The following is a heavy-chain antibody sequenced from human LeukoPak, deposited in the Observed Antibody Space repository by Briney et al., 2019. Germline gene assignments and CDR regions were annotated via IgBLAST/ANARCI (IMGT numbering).Heavy chain of an antibody. CDR2: INPDGTST. Sequence: GGSLRLSCAASGFTFSNYWMHWVRQAPGKGLMWVSCINPDGTSTNYAGSVKGRFTISRDNAENTVDLQMNSLRGEDTAVYYCARDAGDCGGDCPRWFDPWGQGTLVTVSS. D-gene: IGHD2-21*02. CDR1: GFTFSNYW. CDR3: ARDAGDCGGDCPRWFDP. J-gene: IGHJ5*02. V-gene: IGHV3-74*01.